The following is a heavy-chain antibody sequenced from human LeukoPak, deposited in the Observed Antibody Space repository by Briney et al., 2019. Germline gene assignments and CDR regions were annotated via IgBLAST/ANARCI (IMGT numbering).Heavy chain of an antibody. CDR2: IIPIFGTA. D-gene: IGHD6-19*01. CDR3: ARDLATIAVAGNYGLDV. CDR1: GGTFSSYA. Sequence: ASVKVSCKASGGTFSSYAISWVRQAPGQGLEWMGGIIPIFGTANYAQKFQGRVTITRDTSATTAYMELSSPRSEDTAVYYCARDLATIAVAGNYGLDVWGQGTTVTVSS. V-gene: IGHV1-69*05. J-gene: IGHJ6*02.